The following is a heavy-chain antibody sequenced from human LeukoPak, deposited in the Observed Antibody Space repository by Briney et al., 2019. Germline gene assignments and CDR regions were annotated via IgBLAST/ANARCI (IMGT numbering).Heavy chain of an antibody. CDR2: IIPIFGTA. D-gene: IGHD2-21*02. CDR1: GGTFSSYA. V-gene: IGHV1-69*05. J-gene: IGHJ4*02. CDR3: ARALCGEDCYRGNY. Sequence: ASVKVSCKASGGTFSSYAISWVRQAPGQGLEWMGGIIPIFGTANYAQKFQGRVTITTAESTSTAYMELSSLRSEDTAVYYCARALCGEDCYRGNYWGQGALVTVSS.